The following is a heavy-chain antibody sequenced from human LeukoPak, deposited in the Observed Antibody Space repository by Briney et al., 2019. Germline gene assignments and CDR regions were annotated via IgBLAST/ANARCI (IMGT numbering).Heavy chain of an antibody. CDR1: GFTFDDYA. V-gene: IGHV3-43*02. D-gene: IGHD3-3*01. J-gene: IGHJ4*02. CDR2: ISGDGGST. CDR3: GKGSGYSKEYYDFWSGYAPFDY. Sequence: GGSLRLSCAAPGFTFDDYAMHWVRQAPGKGLEWVSLISGDGGSTYYADSVKGRFTISRDNSKNSLYLQMNSLRTEDTALYYCGKGSGYSKEYYDFWSGYAPFDYWGQGTLVTVSS.